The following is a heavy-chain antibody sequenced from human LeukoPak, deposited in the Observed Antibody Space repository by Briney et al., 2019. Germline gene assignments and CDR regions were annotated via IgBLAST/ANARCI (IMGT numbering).Heavy chain of an antibody. V-gene: IGHV4-4*07. Sequence: SETLSLTCTVSGGSISSYYWSWIRQPAGKGLEWIGRIYSSGSTNYNPSLKSRVTMSVDTSKNRFSLKLRSVTAADTAVYYCAREVRSSGYSLDYWAREPWSPSPQ. CDR3: AREVRSSGYSLDY. CDR1: GGSISSYY. J-gene: IGHJ4*02. CDR2: IYSSGST. D-gene: IGHD3-22*01.